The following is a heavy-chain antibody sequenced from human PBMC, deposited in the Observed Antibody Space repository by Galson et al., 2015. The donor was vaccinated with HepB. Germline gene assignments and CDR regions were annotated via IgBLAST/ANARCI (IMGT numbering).Heavy chain of an antibody. CDR3: ARDNPSIWRSSTSCPDAFDI. J-gene: IGHJ3*02. V-gene: IGHV3-48*04. CDR1: GFTFSSYS. D-gene: IGHD2-2*01. CDR2: ISSSSSTI. Sequence: SLRLSCAASGFTFSSYSMTWVRQAPGKGLEWVSYISSSSSTIYYADSVKGRFTISRDNAKNSLYLQMNSLRAEDTAVYYCARDNPSIWRSSTSCPDAFDIWGQGTMVTVSS.